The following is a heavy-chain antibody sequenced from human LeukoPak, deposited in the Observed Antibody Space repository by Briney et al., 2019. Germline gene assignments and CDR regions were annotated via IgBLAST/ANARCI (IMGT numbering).Heavy chain of an antibody. D-gene: IGHD6-19*01. CDR2: ISRSGDIE. V-gene: IGHV3-11*04. CDR3: ARGYSSGWYSFDY. CDR1: GFTFSDKY. Sequence: GGSLRLSCAASGFTFSDKYMTWIRQAPGRGLEWVSYISRSGDIESYADSVKGRFTVSRDNAKNSLYLQMNSLRAEDTAVYYCARGYSSGWYSFDYWGQGTLVTVSS. J-gene: IGHJ4*02.